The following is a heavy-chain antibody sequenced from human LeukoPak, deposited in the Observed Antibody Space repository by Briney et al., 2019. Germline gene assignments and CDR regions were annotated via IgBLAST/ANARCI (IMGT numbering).Heavy chain of an antibody. D-gene: IGHD2-2*01. CDR1: GFTISSYG. J-gene: IGHJ4*02. CDR2: ISGRAGAGNT. Sequence: GGSLRLSCAASGFTISSYGMNWVRQAPGKGLEWVSGISGRAGAGNTYYADSVKGRFTISRDNSKNSLYLQMNSLRAEDTVVYYCARSGIVVVPAAMDLPYYFDYWGQGTLVTVSS. V-gene: IGHV3-23*01. CDR3: ARSGIVVVPAAMDLPYYFDY.